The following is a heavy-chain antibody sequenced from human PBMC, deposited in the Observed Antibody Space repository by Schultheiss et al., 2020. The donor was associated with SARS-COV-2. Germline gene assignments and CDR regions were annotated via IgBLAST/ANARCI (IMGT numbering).Heavy chain of an antibody. CDR2: INHSGST. J-gene: IGHJ2*01. Sequence: SQTLSLTCAVYGGSFSGYYWSWIRQPPGKGLEWIGEINHSGSTNYNPSLKSRVTISVDTSKNQFSLKLSSVTAADTAVYYCARDVGGWRGSTYWYFDLWGRGTLVTVSS. D-gene: IGHD2-15*01. CDR3: ARDVGGWRGSTYWYFDL. V-gene: IGHV4-34*01. CDR1: GGSFSGYY.